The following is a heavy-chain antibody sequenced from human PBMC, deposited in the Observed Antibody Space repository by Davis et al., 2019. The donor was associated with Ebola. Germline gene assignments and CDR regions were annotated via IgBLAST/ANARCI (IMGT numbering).Heavy chain of an antibody. D-gene: IGHD3-10*01. Sequence: MPSETLSLTCAVYGGSFSGYYWSWIRQPPGKGLEWIGEINHSGSTYYNPSLKSRVTISVDTSENHFSLKLSSVTAADTAVYYCARMDYYYGSGTNRFDPWGQGTLVTVSS. V-gene: IGHV4-34*01. CDR3: ARMDYYYGSGTNRFDP. J-gene: IGHJ5*02. CDR2: INHSGST. CDR1: GGSFSGYY.